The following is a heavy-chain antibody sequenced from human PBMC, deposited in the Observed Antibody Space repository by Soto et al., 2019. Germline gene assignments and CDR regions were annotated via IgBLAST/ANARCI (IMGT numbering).Heavy chain of an antibody. V-gene: IGHV1-2*04. D-gene: IGHD7-27*01. CDR2: INPNSGGT. CDR1: GYTFTGYY. Sequence: ASVKVSCKASGYTFTGYYMHWVRQAPGQGLEWMGWINPNSGGTNYAQKFQGWVTMTRDTSISTAYMELSRLRSDDTAVYYCARGLGIGYYYMDAWGKGTTVTVSS. CDR3: ARGLGIGYYYMDA. J-gene: IGHJ6*03.